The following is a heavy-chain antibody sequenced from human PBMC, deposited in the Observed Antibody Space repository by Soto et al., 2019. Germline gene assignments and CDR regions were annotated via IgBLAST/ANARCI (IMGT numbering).Heavy chain of an antibody. Sequence: GGSLRLSCAASGFTFSNAWMSWVRQAPGKGLEWVGRIKSKTDGGTTDYAAPVKGRFTISRDDSKNTLYLQMNSLKTEDTAVYYCTTSWLVPGDDDAFDIWGQGTMVTVSS. D-gene: IGHD6-19*01. CDR2: IKSKTDGGTT. J-gene: IGHJ3*02. V-gene: IGHV3-15*01. CDR1: GFTFSNAW. CDR3: TTSWLVPGDDDAFDI.